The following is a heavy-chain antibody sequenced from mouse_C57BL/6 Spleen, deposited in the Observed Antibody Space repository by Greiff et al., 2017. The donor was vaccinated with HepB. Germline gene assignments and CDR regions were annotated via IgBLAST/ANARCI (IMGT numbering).Heavy chain of an antibody. D-gene: IGHD3-2*02. CDR3: ARGETAQARFAY. J-gene: IGHJ3*01. Sequence: VQRVESGAELARPGASVKLSCKASGYTFTSYGISWVKQRTGQGLEWIGEIYPRSGNTYYNEKFKGKATLTADKSSSTAYMELRSLTSEDSAVYFCARGETAQARFAYWGQRTLVTVSA. CDR2: IYPRSGNT. CDR1: GYTFTSYG. V-gene: IGHV1-81*01.